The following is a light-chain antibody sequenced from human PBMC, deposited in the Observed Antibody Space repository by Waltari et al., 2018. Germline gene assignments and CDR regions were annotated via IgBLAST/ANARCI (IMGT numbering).Light chain of an antibody. V-gene: IGLV2-11*01. CDR3: CSYAGIWV. CDR2: NVT. Sequence: QSALTQPRSVSGSPGQSVTISCTGTGSDVGDFNSVSWYQQHPGKAPNLVIFNVTKPPSGVPDRFSGSKSCTSASLTVSGLQAEDEADYYCCSYAGIWVFGGGTKLTVL. CDR1: GSDVGDFNS. J-gene: IGLJ3*02.